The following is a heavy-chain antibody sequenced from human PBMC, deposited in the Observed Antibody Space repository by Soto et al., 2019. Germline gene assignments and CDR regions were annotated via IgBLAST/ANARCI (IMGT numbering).Heavy chain of an antibody. Sequence: GGSLRLSCAASGFTFSSYSMNWVRQAPGKGLEWVSSISSSSSYIYYADSVKGRFTIPRDNAKNSLYLQMNSLRAEDTAVYYCARFRDGYNQPFDYWGQGTLVTVSS. CDR2: ISSSSSYI. CDR1: GFTFSSYS. CDR3: ARFRDGYNQPFDY. J-gene: IGHJ4*02. D-gene: IGHD5-12*01. V-gene: IGHV3-21*01.